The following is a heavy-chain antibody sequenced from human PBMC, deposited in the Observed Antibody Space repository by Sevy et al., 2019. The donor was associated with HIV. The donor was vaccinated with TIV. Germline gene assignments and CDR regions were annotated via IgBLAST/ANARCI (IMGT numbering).Heavy chain of an antibody. D-gene: IGHD2-8*02. J-gene: IGHJ6*02. CDR3: TTDPIIVLLVTDGMDV. CDR2: IKSKADGGTT. V-gene: IGHV3-15*01. Sequence: GESLKISCAASGFTFTYAWMSWVRQAPGKGLEWVGRIKSKADGGTTDYAAPVKGRFTISRDDSKNTLYLQMNSLKTDDTAVYYCTTDPIIVLLVTDGMDVWGQRTTVTVSS. CDR1: GFTFTYAW.